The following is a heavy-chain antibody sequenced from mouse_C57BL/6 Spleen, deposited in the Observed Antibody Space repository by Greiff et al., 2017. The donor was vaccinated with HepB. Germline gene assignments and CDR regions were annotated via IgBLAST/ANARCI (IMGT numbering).Heavy chain of an antibody. D-gene: IGHD4-1*01. Sequence: VKLQESGPGLVQPSQSLSITCTVSGFSLTSYGVHWVRQSPGKGLEWLGVIWSGGSTDYNAAFISRLSISKDNSKSQVFFKMNSLQADDTAIYYCARGGANWSWFAYWGQGTLVTVSA. CDR3: ARGGANWSWFAY. V-gene: IGHV2-2*01. CDR1: GFSLTSYG. CDR2: IWSGGST. J-gene: IGHJ3*01.